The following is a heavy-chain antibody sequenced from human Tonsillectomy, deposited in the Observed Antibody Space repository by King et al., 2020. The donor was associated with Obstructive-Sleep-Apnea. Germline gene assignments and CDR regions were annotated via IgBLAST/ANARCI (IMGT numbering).Heavy chain of an antibody. J-gene: IGHJ4*02. V-gene: IGHV1-8*01. Sequence: VQLVESGAEVKKPGASVKVSCKASGYTFTSYDSNWVRQATGQGLEWMGWMNPNSGNTGCATWFKGRVTMTRNTSISTAYMELSSLRSEDTAVYYCARGRKWLDIDYWGQGTLVTVSS. CDR1: GYTFTSYD. CDR2: MNPNSGNT. D-gene: IGHD6-19*01. CDR3: ARGRKWLDIDY.